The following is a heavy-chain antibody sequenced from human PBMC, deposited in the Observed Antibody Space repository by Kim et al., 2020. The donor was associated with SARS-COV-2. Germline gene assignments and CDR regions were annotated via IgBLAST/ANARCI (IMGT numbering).Heavy chain of an antibody. CDR2: ITWNGGST. CDR3: ARDTAVAGTMGAFDI. J-gene: IGHJ3*02. V-gene: IGHV3-20*04. D-gene: IGHD6-19*01. CDR1: GFTFDDYG. Sequence: GGSLRLSCAASGFTFDDYGMSWVRQAPGKGLEWVSGITWNGGSTGYADSVKGRFTISRDNAKNSLYLQMNSLRAEDTALYYCARDTAVAGTMGAFDIWGQGTMVAVSS.